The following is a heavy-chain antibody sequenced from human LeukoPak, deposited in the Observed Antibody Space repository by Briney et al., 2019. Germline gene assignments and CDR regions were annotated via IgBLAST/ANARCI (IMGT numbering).Heavy chain of an antibody. CDR1: GFTFSSYG. V-gene: IGHV3-30*02. Sequence: PGGSLRLSCAASGFTFSSYGMHWVRQAPGKGLEWVAFIRYDGISKYYADSVKGRFTISRDNSKNTLYLQMNSLRAEDTAVYYCARGPSGYHNTGGQGTLVTVSS. CDR2: IRYDGISK. CDR3: ARGPSGYHNT. D-gene: IGHD5-12*01. J-gene: IGHJ4*02.